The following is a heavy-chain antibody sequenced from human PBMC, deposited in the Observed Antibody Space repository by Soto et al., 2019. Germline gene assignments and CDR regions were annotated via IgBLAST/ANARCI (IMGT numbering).Heavy chain of an antibody. CDR3: ARVRSSSPDY. D-gene: IGHD6-6*01. CDR1: GGSVSSGSYY. V-gene: IGHV4-61*01. J-gene: IGHJ4*02. CDR2: IYYSGST. Sequence: QVQLQESGPGLVKPSETLSLTCTVSGGSVSSGSYYWSWIRQPTGKGLEWIGYIYYSGSTNYNPSLKSRVTISVDTSKNQFSLKLSSVTAADTAVYYCARVRSSSPDYWGQGTLVTVSS.